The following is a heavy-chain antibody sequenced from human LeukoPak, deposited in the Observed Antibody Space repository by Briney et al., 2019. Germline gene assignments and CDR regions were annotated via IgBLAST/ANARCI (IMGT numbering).Heavy chain of an antibody. CDR2: ISAYNGNT. Sequence: ASVKVSCKASGYTFTSYGISWVRQAPGQGLEWMGWISAYNGNTNYAPKLQGRVTMTTDTSTSTAYMELRSLRSDDTAVYYCASNTYGSGSYSHYYYYYMDVWGKGTTVTVSS. V-gene: IGHV1-18*01. D-gene: IGHD3-10*01. J-gene: IGHJ6*03. CDR1: GYTFTSYG. CDR3: ASNTYGSGSYSHYYYYYMDV.